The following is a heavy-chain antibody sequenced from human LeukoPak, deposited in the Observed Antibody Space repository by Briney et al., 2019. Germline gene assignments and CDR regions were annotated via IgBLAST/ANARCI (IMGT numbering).Heavy chain of an antibody. V-gene: IGHV3-21*03. Sequence: GESLRLSCAASGLTFSAFTMNWVRQAPGKGLEWVSSVSGSTTYINYADSVKGRFTISRDNAKNSLYLQMNSLKTEDTAVYYCTTDWVNGDYSHYYFDYWGQGTLVTVSS. CDR1: GLTFSAFT. J-gene: IGHJ4*02. CDR2: VSGSTTYI. D-gene: IGHD4-17*01. CDR3: TTDWVNGDYSHYYFDY.